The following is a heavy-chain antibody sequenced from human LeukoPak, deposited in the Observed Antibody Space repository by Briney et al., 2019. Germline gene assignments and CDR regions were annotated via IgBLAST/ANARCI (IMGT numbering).Heavy chain of an antibody. D-gene: IGHD6-13*01. CDR1: GYTFTTYS. Sequence: VSVKVSCKASGYTFTTYSMSWVRQAPGQGLEWMGWINPNSGGTNYAQKFQGRVTMTRDTSISTAYMELSRLRSDDTAVYYCARGYSSSWYRYFDYWGQGTLVTVSS. J-gene: IGHJ4*02. CDR2: INPNSGGT. CDR3: ARGYSSSWYRYFDY. V-gene: IGHV1-2*02.